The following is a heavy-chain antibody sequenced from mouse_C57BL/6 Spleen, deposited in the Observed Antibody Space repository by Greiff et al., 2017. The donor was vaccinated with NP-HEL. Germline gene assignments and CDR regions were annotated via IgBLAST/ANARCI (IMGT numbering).Heavy chain of an antibody. Sequence: VQLQQSGAELVKPGASVKISCKASGYAFSSYWMNWVKQRPGKGLEWIGQIYPGDGDTNYNGKFKGKATLTADKSSSTAYMQLSSLTSEYSAVYFCARGINYDYYFDYWGQGTTLTVSS. CDR2: IYPGDGDT. CDR1: GYAFSSYW. CDR3: ARGINYDYYFDY. V-gene: IGHV1-80*01. D-gene: IGHD2-4*01. J-gene: IGHJ2*01.